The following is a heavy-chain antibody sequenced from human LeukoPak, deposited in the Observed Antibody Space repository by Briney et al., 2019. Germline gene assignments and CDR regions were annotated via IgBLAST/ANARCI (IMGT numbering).Heavy chain of an antibody. V-gene: IGHV4-39*07. J-gene: IGHJ4*02. D-gene: IGHD5-12*01. CDR2: ISYSGST. CDR1: GGSISSSSYY. Sequence: RPSETLSLTCTVSGGSISSSSYYWGWIRQPPGKGLEWIGSISYSGSTYYNPSLKSRVTISVDTSKNQLSLKMSSVTAADTAVYYCARGGYATRQGFDYWGQGTLVTVSS. CDR3: ARGGYATRQGFDY.